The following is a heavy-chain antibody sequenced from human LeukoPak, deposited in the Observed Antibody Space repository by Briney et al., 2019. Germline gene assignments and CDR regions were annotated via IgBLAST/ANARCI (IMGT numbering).Heavy chain of an antibody. Sequence: PGRSLRLSCAASGFTFSSYGMHWVRQAPGKGLEWVAVIWYDGSNKYYADSVKGRFTISRDNSKNTLYLQVSSLRAEDTAVYYCARGGGSSVFDYWGQGALVTVSS. J-gene: IGHJ4*02. CDR1: GFTFSSYG. D-gene: IGHD2-15*01. CDR3: ARGGGSSVFDY. V-gene: IGHV3-33*01. CDR2: IWYDGSNK.